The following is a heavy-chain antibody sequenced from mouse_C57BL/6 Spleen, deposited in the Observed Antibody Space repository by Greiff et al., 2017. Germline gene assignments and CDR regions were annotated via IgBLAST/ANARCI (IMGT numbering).Heavy chain of an antibody. Sequence: EVKLEESGGGLVQPGGSLSLSCAASGFTFTDYYMSWVRQPPGKALEWLGFIRNKANGYTTEYSASVKGRFTISRDNSQSILYLQMNALRAQDSATYDCARYSRGSYGYFDVWGTGTTVTVSS. CDR2: IRNKANGYTT. J-gene: IGHJ1*03. CDR3: ARYSRGSYGYFDV. V-gene: IGHV7-3*01. CDR1: GFTFTDYY.